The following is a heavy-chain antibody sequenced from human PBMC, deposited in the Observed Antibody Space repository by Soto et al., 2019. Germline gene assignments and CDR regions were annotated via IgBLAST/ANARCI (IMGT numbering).Heavy chain of an antibody. CDR3: ARGEVRGLIATGLYH. D-gene: IGHD3-10*01. CDR1: GYSISSGFY. CDR2: IYHRGNT. V-gene: IGHV4-38-2*02. J-gene: IGHJ5*02. Sequence: SETLSLTCSVSGYSISSGFYWDWIRQPPGKGLEWIGSIYHRGNTYYNPSHNGRITISLDTSKNQFSLRLTSVTAADTGGYYCARGEVRGLIATGLYHLGQGALGTVSS.